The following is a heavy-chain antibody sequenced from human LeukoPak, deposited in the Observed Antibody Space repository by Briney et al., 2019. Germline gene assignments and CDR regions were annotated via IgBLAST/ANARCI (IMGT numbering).Heavy chain of an antibody. J-gene: IGHJ4*02. Sequence: GGSLRLSCAASGFTFSSYGMHWVRQAPGKGLEWVAFIRYDGSNKYYADSVKGRFTISRDNSKNTLYLQMNSLRAEDTAVYYCAKGRNYYYDSSGYQYYFDYWGQGTLVTVSS. CDR1: GFTFSSYG. V-gene: IGHV3-30*02. CDR2: IRYDGSNK. CDR3: AKGRNYYYDSSGYQYYFDY. D-gene: IGHD3-22*01.